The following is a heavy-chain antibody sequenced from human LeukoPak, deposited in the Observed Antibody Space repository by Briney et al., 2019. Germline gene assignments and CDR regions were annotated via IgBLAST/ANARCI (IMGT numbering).Heavy chain of an antibody. CDR3: ARDGEGDY. V-gene: IGHV3-30*02. D-gene: IGHD3-10*01. J-gene: IGHJ4*02. CDR2: IRYDGSNK. Sequence: GGSLRLSCAASGFTFSSYGMHWVRQAPGKGLEWVAFIRYDGSNKYYADSVKGRFTMSRDKSKNTVYLQMNSLRSEDTAVYYCARDGEGDYWGQGTLVTVSS. CDR1: GFTFSSYG.